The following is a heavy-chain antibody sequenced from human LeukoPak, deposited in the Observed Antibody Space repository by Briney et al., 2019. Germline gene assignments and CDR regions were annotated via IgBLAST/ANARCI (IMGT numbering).Heavy chain of an antibody. CDR1: GGSISSSDYY. V-gene: IGHV4-39*07. Sequence: SETLSLTCTVSGGSISSSDYYWGWIRQPPGKGLEWIGSIYYSVTTYYNPSLKSRVTISLDTSKNQFSLNLTSVTAADTAVYYCARGLILAGETLGYWGQGTLVTVSS. CDR2: IYYSVTT. D-gene: IGHD6-19*01. CDR3: ARGLILAGETLGY. J-gene: IGHJ4*02.